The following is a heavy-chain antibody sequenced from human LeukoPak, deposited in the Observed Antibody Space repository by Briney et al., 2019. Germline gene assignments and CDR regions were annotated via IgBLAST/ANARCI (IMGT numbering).Heavy chain of an antibody. CDR2: ISYDGSNK. Sequence: PGGSLRPSCAASGFTFGSYGMHWVRQAPGKGLEWVAVISYDGSNKYYADSVKGRFTISRDNSKNTLYLQMNSLRAEDTAVYYCAKDRIAVAGTPGYWGQGTLVTVSS. CDR1: GFTFGSYG. J-gene: IGHJ4*02. V-gene: IGHV3-30*18. D-gene: IGHD6-19*01. CDR3: AKDRIAVAGTPGY.